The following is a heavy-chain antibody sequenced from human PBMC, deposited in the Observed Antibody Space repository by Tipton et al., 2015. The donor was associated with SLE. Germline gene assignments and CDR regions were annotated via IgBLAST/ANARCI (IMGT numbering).Heavy chain of an antibody. CDR3: ARVPGLERSYYYNYYMDV. D-gene: IGHD1-1*01. CDR1: GGSIRSYY. J-gene: IGHJ6*03. CDR2: IYYSGST. Sequence: TLSLTCSVSGGSIRSYYWSWIRQPPGKGLEWIGYIYYSGSTNYNPSLKSRVTISVDTSKNQFSLRLSSVTAADTAVYYCARVPGLERSYYYNYYMDVWGKGTTVTVSS. V-gene: IGHV4-59*12.